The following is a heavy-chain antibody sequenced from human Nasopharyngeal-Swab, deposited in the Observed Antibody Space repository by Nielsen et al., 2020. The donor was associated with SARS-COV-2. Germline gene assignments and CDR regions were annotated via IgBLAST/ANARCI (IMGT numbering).Heavy chain of an antibody. CDR2: ISSSSSSYI. V-gene: IGHV3-21*01. D-gene: IGHD3-22*01. J-gene: IGHJ4*02. Sequence: GGSLRLSCAASGFTFSSYSMNWVRQAPGKGLEWVSSISSSSSSYIYYADSVKGRFTISRDNAKNSLYLQMNSLRAEDTAVYYYASPRGYYDSSGAFDYWGQGTLVTVSS. CDR1: GFTFSSYS. CDR3: ASPRGYYDSSGAFDY.